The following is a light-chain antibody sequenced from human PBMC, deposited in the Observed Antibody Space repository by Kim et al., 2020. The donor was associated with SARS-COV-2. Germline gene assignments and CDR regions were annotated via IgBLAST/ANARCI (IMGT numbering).Light chain of an antibody. CDR3: QVWDSSTSVV. V-gene: IGLV3-9*01. CDR2: RDI. Sequence: VALGQTARSTCGGNNIGGKSVHWYQQKPGQAPVLVIYRDINRPSGIPERFSGSNSGNTATLTVIKAQAGDEADYYCQVWDSSTSVVFGGGTKLTVL. CDR1: NIGGKS. J-gene: IGLJ2*01.